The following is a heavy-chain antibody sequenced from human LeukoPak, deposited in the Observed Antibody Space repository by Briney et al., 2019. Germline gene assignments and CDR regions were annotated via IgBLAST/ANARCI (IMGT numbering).Heavy chain of an antibody. J-gene: IGHJ4*02. CDR2: ISSTSSVI. Sequence: PGGSLRLSCVASGFTFSNYNMNWVRQAPGKGLEWVSDISSTSSVISYADSVKGRFTISRDNAKDSLYLQMNSLRAEDTAVYYCSAPFDYWGQGTLVTVSS. V-gene: IGHV3-48*04. CDR3: SAPFDY. CDR1: GFTFSNYN.